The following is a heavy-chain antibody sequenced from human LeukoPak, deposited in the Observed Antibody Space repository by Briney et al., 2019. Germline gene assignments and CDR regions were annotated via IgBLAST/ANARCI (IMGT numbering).Heavy chain of an antibody. V-gene: IGHV1-2*06. CDR2: INPNSGGT. CDR3: ARGGGYCGGDCSDFDY. J-gene: IGHJ4*02. D-gene: IGHD2-21*02. Sequence: ASVKVSCKASGYTFTGYYMHWVRQAPGQGLEWMGRINPNSGGTNYAQKFQGRVTMTRDTSISTAYMELSRLRSDDTAVYYCARGGGYCGGDCSDFDYWGQGTLVTVSS. CDR1: GYTFTGYY.